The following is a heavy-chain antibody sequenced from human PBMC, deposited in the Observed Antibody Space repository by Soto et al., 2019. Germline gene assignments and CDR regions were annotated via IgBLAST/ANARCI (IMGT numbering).Heavy chain of an antibody. CDR2: FYDSGTT. J-gene: IGHJ6*02. V-gene: IGHV4-59*01. CDR3: ARGFGGLGPSFFGMDV. CDR1: GGSISAYH. D-gene: IGHD3-10*01. Sequence: QLQLQESGPGLVKASETLSLTCTVSGGSISAYHWSWVRQSPGKGLEWIGYFYDSGTTDYNPALKRRVTISGDTSKNNYSLKLRSVTGADTAAYYCARGFGGLGPSFFGMDVWGQGTTVIVSS.